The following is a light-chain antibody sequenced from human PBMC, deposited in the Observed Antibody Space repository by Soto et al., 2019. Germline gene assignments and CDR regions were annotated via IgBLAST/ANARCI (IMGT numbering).Light chain of an antibody. V-gene: IGLV2-11*01. CDR3: CSYAGSIWV. CDR2: DVT. Sequence: QSVLTQPRSVSESPGQSVTISCTGSSSDVGGYNYVSWYQHHPGKAPKLIICDVTERPSGVPDRFSGSKSGNTASLTISGLQAEDEADYYCCSYAGSIWVFGGGTKLTVL. CDR1: SSDVGGYNY. J-gene: IGLJ3*02.